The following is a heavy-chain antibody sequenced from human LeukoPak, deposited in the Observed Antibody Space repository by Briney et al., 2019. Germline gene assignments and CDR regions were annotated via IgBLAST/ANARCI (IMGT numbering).Heavy chain of an antibody. D-gene: IGHD3-22*01. CDR3: ARQNNSGYYVDY. CDR2: ISAAGSNE. Sequence: PERSLRLSCAASGFSFNNYALHWVRQAPGKGLEWVAMISAAGSNEFYADSVKGRFTISRDNSKNTLYLQMNSLRAEDTALYYCARQNNSGYYVDYWGQGTLVTVSS. CDR1: GFSFNNYA. V-gene: IGHV3-30-3*01. J-gene: IGHJ4*02.